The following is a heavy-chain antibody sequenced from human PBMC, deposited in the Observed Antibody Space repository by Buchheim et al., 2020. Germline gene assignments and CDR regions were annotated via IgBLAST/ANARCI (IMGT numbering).Heavy chain of an antibody. D-gene: IGHD3-10*01. V-gene: IGHV3-30-3*01. Sequence: QVQLVESGGGVVQPGRSLRLSCAASGFTFSSYAMHWVRQAPGKGLEWVAVISYDGSNKYYADSVKGRFTISRDNSKNTLYLQMNSLRAEDTAVYYCARAGSGSYYTIDYWGQGTL. J-gene: IGHJ4*02. CDR1: GFTFSSYA. CDR2: ISYDGSNK. CDR3: ARAGSGSYYTIDY.